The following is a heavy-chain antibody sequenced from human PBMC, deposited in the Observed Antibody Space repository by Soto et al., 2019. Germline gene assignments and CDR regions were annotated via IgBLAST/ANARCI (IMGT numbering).Heavy chain of an antibody. J-gene: IGHJ4*02. CDR1: VFPFGANA. V-gene: IGHV3-23*01. D-gene: IGHD1-26*01. CDR2: LSNTGRRT. Sequence: EVQVLESGGGLVLPGGSLRLSCVVSVFPFGANAMSWVRQAPGKGLEWVSGLSNTGRRTSYADSVKGRFSISRDNSENTVYLQMNSLRVEDTAVYYCATEMGATQGPFDNWGQGTLVTVSS. CDR3: ATEMGATQGPFDN.